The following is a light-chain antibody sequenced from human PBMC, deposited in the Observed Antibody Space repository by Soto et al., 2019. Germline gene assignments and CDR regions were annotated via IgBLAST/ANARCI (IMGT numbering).Light chain of an antibody. J-gene: IGKJ1*01. CDR3: QQYNSYST. CDR1: HSISSW. Sequence: IHMTQSPSTLSACVGDRVRITCRASHSISSWLAWYQQKPGKAPKLLIYDASSLESGVPSRFSGSGSGTEFTLTISSLQPDDFATYYCQQYNSYSTFGQGTKVDIK. CDR2: DAS. V-gene: IGKV1-5*01.